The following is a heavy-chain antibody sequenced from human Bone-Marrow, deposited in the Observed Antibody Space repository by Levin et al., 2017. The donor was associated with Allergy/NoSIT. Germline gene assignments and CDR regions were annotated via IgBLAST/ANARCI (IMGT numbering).Heavy chain of an antibody. J-gene: IGHJ6*02. CDR1: GGSISSTSYY. D-gene: IGHD2-15*01. V-gene: IGHV4-39*07. CDR3: ARGLKEIAVAAGGGARDHYGLDV. CDR2: IYYSGKT. Sequence: SQTLSLTCTVSGGSISSTSYYWAWIRRPPGTGLEWVGSIYYSGKTYDTPSLKGRVAISQDTSKNQFSLKLYSVIAADTAVYYCARGLKEIAVAAGGGARDHYGLDVWGQGTTVTVSS.